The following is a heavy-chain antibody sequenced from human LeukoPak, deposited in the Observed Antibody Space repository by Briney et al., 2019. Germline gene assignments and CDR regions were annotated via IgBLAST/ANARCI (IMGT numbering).Heavy chain of an antibody. J-gene: IGHJ4*02. Sequence: SETLSLTCTVSGGSISSGGYYWSWIRQHPGKGLEWIGYIYYSGSTYYNPSLKSRVTISVDTSKNQFSLKLSSVTAADTAVYYCARELYGAVAGYYFDYWGQGTLVTVSS. D-gene: IGHD6-19*01. CDR2: IYYSGST. CDR1: GGSISSGGYY. CDR3: ARELYGAVAGYYFDY. V-gene: IGHV4-31*03.